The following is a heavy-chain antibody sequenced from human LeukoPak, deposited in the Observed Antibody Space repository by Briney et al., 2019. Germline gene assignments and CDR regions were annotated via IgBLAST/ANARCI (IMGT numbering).Heavy chain of an antibody. Sequence: PGGSLRLSCAASRFTFSSYAISWVRQAPGKGLEWVSGIINSGGSRNYADSVKGRFTISRDNSKNTLYLQMNSLRAQDTAVYYCAKGDGATGTAPFDYWGQGTLVTVSS. V-gene: IGHV3-23*01. D-gene: IGHD1-1*01. J-gene: IGHJ4*02. CDR1: RFTFSSYA. CDR3: AKGDGATGTAPFDY. CDR2: IINSGGSR.